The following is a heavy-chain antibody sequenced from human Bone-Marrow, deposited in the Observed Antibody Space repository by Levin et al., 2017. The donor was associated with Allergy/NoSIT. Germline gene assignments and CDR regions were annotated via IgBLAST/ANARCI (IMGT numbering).Heavy chain of an antibody. CDR1: GGSISSASYY. D-gene: IGHD3-10*01. V-gene: IGHV4-61*02. J-gene: IGHJ4*02. Sequence: SQTLSLTCTVSGGSISSASYYWSWIRLAAGTGLEWIGRIHSSRNTNYNPSLKSRVTMSLDRSKNQFSLDLTSVTAADTAVYYCARDQVSGSYPDYWGQGTLVTVSS. CDR2: IHSSRNT. CDR3: ARDQVSGSYPDY.